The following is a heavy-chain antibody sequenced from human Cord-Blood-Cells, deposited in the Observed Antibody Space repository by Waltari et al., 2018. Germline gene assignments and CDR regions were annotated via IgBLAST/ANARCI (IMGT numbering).Heavy chain of an antibody. Sequence: QVQLQQWGAGLLKPSETLSLTCAVYGGSFSGYYWSWIRQPPGKGLEWIGEINHSGSTNYNPSLKSRATISVDTSKNQFSLKLSSVTAADTAVYYCARGHGELLSSTSCFDYWGQGTLVTVSS. CDR1: GGSFSGYY. D-gene: IGHD2-2*01. CDR2: INHSGST. V-gene: IGHV4-34*01. J-gene: IGHJ4*02. CDR3: ARGHGELLSSTSCFDY.